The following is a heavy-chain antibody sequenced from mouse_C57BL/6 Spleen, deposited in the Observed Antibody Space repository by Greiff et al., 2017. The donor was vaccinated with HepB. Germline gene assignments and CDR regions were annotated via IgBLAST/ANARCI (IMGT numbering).Heavy chain of an antibody. Sequence: EVQLQQSGPELVKPGASVKISCKASGYTFTDYYMNWVKQSHGKSLEWIGDINPNNGGTSYNQKFKGKATLTVDKSSSTAYMELRSLTSEDSAVYYCARGHWDVWYFDYWGQGTTLTVSS. V-gene: IGHV1-26*01. CDR1: GYTFTDYY. D-gene: IGHD4-1*01. CDR2: INPNNGGT. CDR3: ARGHWDVWYFDY. J-gene: IGHJ2*01.